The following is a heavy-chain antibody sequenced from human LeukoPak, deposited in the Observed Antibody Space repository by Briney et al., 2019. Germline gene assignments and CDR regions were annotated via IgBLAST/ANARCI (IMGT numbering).Heavy chain of an antibody. V-gene: IGHV3-21*01. CDR3: AREAGVSSTSSYTFGWVDTFFVSTQHQDY. J-gene: IGHJ4*02. CDR2: ISSSSSYI. Sequence: GGSLRLSCAASGFTFSSYSMNWVRQAPGKGLEWVSSISSSSSYIYYADSVKGRFTISRDNAKNSLYLQMNSLRAEDTAVYYCAREAGVSSTSSYTFGWVDTFFVSTQHQDYWGQGTLVTVSS. CDR1: GFTFSSYS. D-gene: IGHD2-2*02.